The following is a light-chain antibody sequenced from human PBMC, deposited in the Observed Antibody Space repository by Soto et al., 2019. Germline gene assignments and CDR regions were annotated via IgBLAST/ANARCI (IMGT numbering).Light chain of an antibody. J-gene: IGKJ1*01. Sequence: DIQMTQSPSTLSASVGDRVTITCRASQSISSWLAWYQQKPGKAPKLLIYKASSLESGVPSRFSGSGSGTEFTITISSLQPDDFATYYCQQYNTYSFGQGTKVEIK. CDR2: KAS. V-gene: IGKV1-5*03. CDR3: QQYNTYS. CDR1: QSISSW.